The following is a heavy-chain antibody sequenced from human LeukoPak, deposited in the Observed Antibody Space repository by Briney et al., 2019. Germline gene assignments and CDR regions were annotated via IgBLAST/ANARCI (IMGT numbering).Heavy chain of an antibody. V-gene: IGHV3-74*01. CDR3: ARGTAVWYFDY. D-gene: IGHD1-1*01. CDR1: GFTFKSYW. J-gene: IGHJ4*02. Sequence: GGSLRLSCAASGFTFKSYWMYWVRQAPGKGLVWVSRINSDGSTTSYADSVKGRFTISRDNAKNTLYLQMDSLRAEDTAVYYCARGTAVWYFDYWGQGTLVTVSS. CDR2: INSDGSTT.